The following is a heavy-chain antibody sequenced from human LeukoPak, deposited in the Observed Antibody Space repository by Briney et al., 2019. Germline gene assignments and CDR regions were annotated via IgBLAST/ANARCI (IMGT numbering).Heavy chain of an antibody. D-gene: IGHD2-15*01. Sequence: SETLSLTCTVSGFSISSGFYWGWIRQPPGKGLEWIGSIFHTGSTFYNPSLRSRVTISVDTSKNQVSLNLSSVTAADTAVYYCARDSLDPSGITVLVTPNWFDPWGQGTLVTVSS. CDR2: IFHTGST. CDR1: GFSISSGFY. CDR3: ARDSLDPSGITVLVTPNWFDP. J-gene: IGHJ5*02. V-gene: IGHV4-38-2*02.